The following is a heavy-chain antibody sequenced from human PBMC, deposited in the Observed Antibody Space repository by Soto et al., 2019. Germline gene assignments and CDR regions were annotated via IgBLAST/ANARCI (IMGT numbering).Heavy chain of an antibody. CDR3: ARHRCSGGSCYFHDAFDI. Sequence: SVTMSVTCSVAGGCSSSYYWIRIRKPPGKGLEWIGYTYYSGSTNYNPSLKSRVTISVDTSKNQFSLKLSSVTAADTAVYYCARHRCSGGSCYFHDAFDIWGQGTMVTVSS. CDR2: TYYSGST. J-gene: IGHJ3*02. V-gene: IGHV4-59*08. D-gene: IGHD2-15*01. CDR1: GGCSSSYY.